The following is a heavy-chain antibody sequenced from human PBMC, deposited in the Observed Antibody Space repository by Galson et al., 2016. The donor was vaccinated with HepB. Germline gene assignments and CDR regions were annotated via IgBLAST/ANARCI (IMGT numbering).Heavy chain of an antibody. CDR1: GFTFDDYA. CDR3: AKAAQYCSSSSCRNWFDP. Sequence: SLRLSCAASGFTFDDYAMHWVQQAPGKGLEWVSGISWNSGNTGYADSVKGRFTISRDNAKDSLYLQMNSLRPEDTALYFCAKAAQYCSSSSCRNWFDPWGLGTLVTVSS. D-gene: IGHD2-2*01. V-gene: IGHV3-9*01. J-gene: IGHJ5*02. CDR2: ISWNSGNT.